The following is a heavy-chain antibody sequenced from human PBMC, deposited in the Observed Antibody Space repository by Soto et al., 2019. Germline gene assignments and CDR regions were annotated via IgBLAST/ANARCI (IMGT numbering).Heavy chain of an antibody. D-gene: IGHD1-26*01. J-gene: IGHJ4*02. CDR1: GYTFTGHY. CDR2: IGPESGAT. Sequence: ASVKVSCKTSGYTFTGHYIHWVRQAPQQGPEWMGEIGPESGATRYAQKFRGRVTMTMDTSITTVYMELKNLSPDDTAVYYCGRGRSGQIVVFYWGQGTPVTVS. V-gene: IGHV1-2*02. CDR3: GRGRSGQIVVFY.